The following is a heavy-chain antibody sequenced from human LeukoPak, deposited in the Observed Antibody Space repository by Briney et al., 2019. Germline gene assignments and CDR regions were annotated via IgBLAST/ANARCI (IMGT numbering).Heavy chain of an antibody. CDR3: ARGFPYSSSWYPWDYYSGMDV. Sequence: SETLSLTCTVSGGSISSSSYYWGWIRQSPGKGLEWVGYMHYSGRTYYNPSLRSRITISMDTSKNQFSLKLSSVTAADTAVYYCARGFPYSSSWYPWDYYSGMDVWGQGTTVTVSS. J-gene: IGHJ6*02. D-gene: IGHD6-13*01. V-gene: IGHV4-30-4*08. CDR1: GGSISSSSYY. CDR2: MHYSGRT.